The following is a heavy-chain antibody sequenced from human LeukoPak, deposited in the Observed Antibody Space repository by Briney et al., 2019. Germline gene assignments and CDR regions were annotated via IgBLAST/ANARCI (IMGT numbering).Heavy chain of an antibody. CDR3: AREQALLKDASDI. J-gene: IGHJ3*02. CDR2: ISSSSSYI. D-gene: IGHD2-21*02. Sequence: PGGSLRLSCAASGFTFSSYSMNWVRQAPGKGLEWVSSISSSSSYIYYADSVKGRFTISRDNAKNSLYLQMNSLRAEDTAVYYCAREQALLKDASDIWGQGTMVTVSS. CDR1: GFTFSSYS. V-gene: IGHV3-21*01.